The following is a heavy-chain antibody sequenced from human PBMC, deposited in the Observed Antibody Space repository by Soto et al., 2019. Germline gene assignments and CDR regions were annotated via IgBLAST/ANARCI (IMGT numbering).Heavy chain of an antibody. CDR2: ISSSDSI. CDR1: GFTFSDYY. J-gene: IGHJ4*02. D-gene: IGHD3-22*01. CDR3: ARDLGYYDSSVYFDY. Sequence: GSLRLSCAASGFTFSDYYISWIRQAPGKGLEWVSYISSSDSIYYADSVKGRFTISRDNAKNSVYLQMNSLRAEDTAVYYCARDLGYYDSSVYFDYWGQGTLVTVSS. V-gene: IGHV3-11*01.